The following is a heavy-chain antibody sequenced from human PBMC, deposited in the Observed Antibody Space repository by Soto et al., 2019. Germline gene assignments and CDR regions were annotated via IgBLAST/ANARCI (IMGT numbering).Heavy chain of an antibody. V-gene: IGHV4-34*01. CDR3: ARGIWSSGWSSPFDY. J-gene: IGHJ4*02. CDR1: GGSFSGYY. CDR2: INHSGST. Sequence: QVQLQQWGAGLLKPSETLSLTCAVYGGSFSGYYWSWIRQPPGKGLEWIGEINHSGSTNYNPSLKSRVTISVDTSKNQFSLKLSSVTAADTAVYYCARGIWSSGWSSPFDYWGQGTLVTVSS. D-gene: IGHD6-19*01.